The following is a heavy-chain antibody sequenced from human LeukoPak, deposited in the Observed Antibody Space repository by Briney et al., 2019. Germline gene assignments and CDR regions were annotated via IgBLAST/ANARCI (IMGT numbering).Heavy chain of an antibody. CDR1: GFTFSGYA. CDR3: ARAPSAENYFPWYFDL. D-gene: IGHD2/OR15-2a*01. V-gene: IGHV3-21*01. Sequence: GGSLRLSCAASGFTFSGYAMNWVRQAPGKGLEWVSSITSRSTYIYYADSMKGRFTISRDNAKNSLYLQMNSLRADDTAVYYCARAPSAENYFPWYFDLWGRGTLVTVSS. CDR2: ITSRSTYI. J-gene: IGHJ2*01.